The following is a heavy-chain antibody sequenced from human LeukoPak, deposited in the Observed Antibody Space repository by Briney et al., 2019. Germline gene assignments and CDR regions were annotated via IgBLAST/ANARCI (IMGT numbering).Heavy chain of an antibody. CDR3: ARVYHDSSGYYY. CDR2: IDPNSGGT. D-gene: IGHD3-22*01. V-gene: IGHV1-2*02. CDR1: GYTFTGHY. Sequence: ASVKVSCKASGYTFTGHYMHWVRQAPGQGLEWMGWIDPNSGGTNYAQKFQGRVTMTRDTSISTAYMELSRLRSDDAAVYYCARVYHDSSGYYYWGQGTLVTVSS. J-gene: IGHJ4*02.